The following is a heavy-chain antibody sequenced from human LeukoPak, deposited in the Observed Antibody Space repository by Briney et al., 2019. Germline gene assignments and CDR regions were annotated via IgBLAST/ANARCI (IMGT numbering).Heavy chain of an antibody. V-gene: IGHV5-51*01. CDR1: GYSFTSYW. CDR3: AGGLGYCSSTSCYSLDY. Sequence: GESLKISCKGSGYSFTSYWIGWVRQMPGKGLEWMGIIYPGDSDTRYSPSFQGQVTISADKSISTAYLQWSSLKASDTAMYYCAGGLGYCSSTSCYSLDYWGQGTLVTVSS. CDR2: IYPGDSDT. J-gene: IGHJ4*02. D-gene: IGHD2-2*01.